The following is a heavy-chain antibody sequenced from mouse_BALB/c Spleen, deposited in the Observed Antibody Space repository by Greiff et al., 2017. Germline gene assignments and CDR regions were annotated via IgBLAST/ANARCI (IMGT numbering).Heavy chain of an antibody. V-gene: IGHV2-3*01. CDR1: GFSLTSYG. J-gene: IGHJ3*01. CDR2: ICGDGST. Sequence: VQRVESGPGLVAPSQCLSITCTASGFSLTSYGVSWVRQPPGKGLEWLGVICGDGSTNYYSALITRLSISKENSKSQVFLQLNSLQTDDTATYYGGEPSMMTTAFDYWGQGTLVTVSA. CDR3: GEPSMMTTAFDY. D-gene: IGHD2-4*01.